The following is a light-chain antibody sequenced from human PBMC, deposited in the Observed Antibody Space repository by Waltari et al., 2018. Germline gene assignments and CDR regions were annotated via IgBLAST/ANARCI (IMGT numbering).Light chain of an antibody. J-gene: IGKJ1*01. CDR3: QHYVRLPVT. V-gene: IGKV3-20*01. Sequence: EIVLTQSPGTLSLSPGERATVSCRASQSISKYLAWYRLKPGQAPRLLIYDASKRATGIPVRFSASGSGTDFSLTISRLEPEDFAVYYCQHYVRLPVTFGQGTKVEIK. CDR2: DAS. CDR1: QSISKY.